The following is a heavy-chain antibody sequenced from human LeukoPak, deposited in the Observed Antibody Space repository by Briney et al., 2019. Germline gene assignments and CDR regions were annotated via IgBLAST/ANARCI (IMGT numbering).Heavy chain of an antibody. CDR3: ASAPYCGGDCYPTF. D-gene: IGHD2-21*02. V-gene: IGHV3-48*04. Sequence: GGSLRLSCAASGFTFSSYAMSWVRQAPGKGLEWVSYISSSSSTIYYADSVKGRFTISRDNAKNSLYLQMNSLRAEDTAVYYCASAPYCGGDCYPTFGGQGTLVTVSS. J-gene: IGHJ4*02. CDR2: ISSSSSTI. CDR1: GFTFSSYA.